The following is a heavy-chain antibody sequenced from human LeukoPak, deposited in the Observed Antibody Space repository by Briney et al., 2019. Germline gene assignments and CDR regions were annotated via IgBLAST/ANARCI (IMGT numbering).Heavy chain of an antibody. CDR3: AREVKAVPGDESFDY. CDR2: ISSSSSYT. V-gene: IGHV3-11*05. Sequence: GGSLSLSCAASGFTFSDYYMSWIRQAPGKGLEWVSYISSSSSYTNYADSVKGRFTISRDNAKDSLYLQMNSLRAEDTAVYYCAREVKAVPGDESFDYWGQGTLVTVSS. CDR1: GFTFSDYY. J-gene: IGHJ4*02. D-gene: IGHD6-19*01.